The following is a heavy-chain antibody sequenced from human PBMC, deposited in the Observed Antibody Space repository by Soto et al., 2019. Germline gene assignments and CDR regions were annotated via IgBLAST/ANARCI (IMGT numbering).Heavy chain of an antibody. J-gene: IGHJ4*02. Sequence: ASAKVSCKASGYTFTSYGISWVRQAPGQGLEWMGWISAYNGNTNYAQKLQGRVTMTTDTSTSTAYMELRSLRSDDTAVYYCARVKKGYSYGSAYWYFDYWGQGTLVTVSS. D-gene: IGHD5-18*01. CDR1: GYTFTSYG. V-gene: IGHV1-18*01. CDR3: ARVKKGYSYGSAYWYFDY. CDR2: ISAYNGNT.